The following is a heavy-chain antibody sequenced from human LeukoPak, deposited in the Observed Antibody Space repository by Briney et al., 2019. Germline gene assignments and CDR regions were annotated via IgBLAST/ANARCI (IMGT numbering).Heavy chain of an antibody. CDR3: ARDDFGVALGGV. D-gene: IGHD3-3*01. Sequence: SETLSLTCAVYGGTFSGYYWSWIRQSPAKGLEWIGQIYHTGSTNYNPSLKSRVTISLDTPNNQFSLKLTSVTAADTAVYYCARDDFGVALGGVWGKGTTVTVSS. CDR2: IYHTGST. J-gene: IGHJ6*04. CDR1: GGTFSGYY. V-gene: IGHV4-34*01.